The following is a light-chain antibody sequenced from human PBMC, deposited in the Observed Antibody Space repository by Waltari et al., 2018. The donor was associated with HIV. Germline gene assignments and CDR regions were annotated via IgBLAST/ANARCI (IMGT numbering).Light chain of an antibody. Sequence: QSALTQPASVSGPPGQSITISCPGTRDDIGGSNPVPWYQHHPGKAPRLIIFDFDKRPSGISDRFSGSKSGYTASLTISGLRTEDEADYFCCSKSTIYFGVLFGGGTTLTVL. CDR2: DFD. V-gene: IGLV2-23*02. CDR1: RDDIGGSNP. J-gene: IGLJ2*01. CDR3: CSKSTIYFGVL.